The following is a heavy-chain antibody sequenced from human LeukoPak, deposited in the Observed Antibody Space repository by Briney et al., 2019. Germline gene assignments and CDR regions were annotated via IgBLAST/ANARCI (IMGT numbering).Heavy chain of an antibody. D-gene: IGHD6-19*01. V-gene: IGHV1-8*01. CDR3: ARAAEQWLPPLDY. CDR2: MNPNSGNT. J-gene: IGHJ4*02. CDR1: GYTFTSYD. Sequence: ASVKVSCKASGYTFTSYDINWVRQATGQGLEWMGWMNPNSGNTGYAQKFQGRVTMTRNTSISTAYMELSSLRSEDTAVYYCARAAEQWLPPLDYWGQGTLVTVSS.